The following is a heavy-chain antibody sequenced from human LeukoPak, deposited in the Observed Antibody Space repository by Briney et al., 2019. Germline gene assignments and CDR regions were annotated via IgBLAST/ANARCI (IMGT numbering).Heavy chain of an antibody. D-gene: IGHD5-18*01. Sequence: SETLSLTCAVYGGSFSGYYWSWIRQPPGKGLEWIGEIDHSGSTNYNPSLKSRVTTSVDTSKNQFSLKLSSVTAADTAVYYCARGRPPYTAAPVFDSWGQGTLVTVSS. CDR1: GGSFSGYY. J-gene: IGHJ4*02. CDR3: ARGRPPYTAAPVFDS. V-gene: IGHV4-34*01. CDR2: IDHSGST.